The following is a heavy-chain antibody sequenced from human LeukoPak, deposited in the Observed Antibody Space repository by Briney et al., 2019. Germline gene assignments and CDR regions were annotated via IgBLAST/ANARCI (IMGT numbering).Heavy chain of an antibody. CDR1: GFPFSSYW. V-gene: IGHV3-7*05. CDR3: ARDVVYNPGLDY. Sequence: PVGSLRLSCAASGFPFSSYWMSWVRQAPGKGLEWVANIIQVRSVQYYADSVKGRFTISRDNAKNSLYLQMNSLRAEDTAVYYCARDVVYNPGLDYWGQGTPATLTS. D-gene: IGHD1-1*01. J-gene: IGHJ4*02. CDR2: IIQVRSVQ.